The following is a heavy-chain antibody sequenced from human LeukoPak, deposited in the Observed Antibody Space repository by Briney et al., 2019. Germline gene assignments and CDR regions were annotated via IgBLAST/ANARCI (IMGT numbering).Heavy chain of an antibody. J-gene: IGHJ4*02. CDR2: ISSSSSYI. CDR1: GFTFSSYS. CDR3: ARDRDYYDSSGYSFYFDY. D-gene: IGHD3-22*01. V-gene: IGHV3-21*01. Sequence: PGGSLRLSCAASGFTFSSYSMNWVRQAPGKGLEWVSSISSSSSYIYYADSVKGRFTISRDNAKNSLYLQMNSLRAEDTAVYYCARDRDYYDSSGYSFYFDYWGQGTLVTVSS.